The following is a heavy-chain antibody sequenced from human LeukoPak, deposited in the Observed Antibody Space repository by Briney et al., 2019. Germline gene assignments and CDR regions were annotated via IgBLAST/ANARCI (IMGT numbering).Heavy chain of an antibody. CDR2: ISGSGGST. J-gene: IGHJ4*02. V-gene: IGHV3-23*01. D-gene: IGHD2-15*01. CDR1: GFSFSTYA. CDR3: AKDPKTLFRFFDY. Sequence: GGSLRLSCAASGFSFSTYAMSWVRQAPGKGLEWVSAISGSGGSTYYADSVKGRFTISRDNSKNTLYLQMNSLRAEDTAVYYCAKDPKTLFRFFDYWGQGTLVTVSS.